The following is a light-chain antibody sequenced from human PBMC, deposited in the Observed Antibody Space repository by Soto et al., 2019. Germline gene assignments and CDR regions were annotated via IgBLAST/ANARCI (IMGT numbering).Light chain of an antibody. J-gene: IGKJ4*01. CDR3: QQRSNWPPIT. CDR2: DAA. CDR1: QSVSTY. Sequence: EIVLTQSPATLSLSPGERATLSCRASQSVSTYLAWYQQKPGQASRLLIYDAAIRATGIPGRFSGSGSGTDFALTISSLEPEDFAVYYCQQRSNWPPITFGGGTKVEIK. V-gene: IGKV3-11*01.